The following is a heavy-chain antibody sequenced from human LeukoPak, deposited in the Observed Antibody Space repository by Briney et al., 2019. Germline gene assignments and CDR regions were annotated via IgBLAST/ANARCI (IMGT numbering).Heavy chain of an antibody. Sequence: PSETLSLTCAVYGGSFSGYYWSWIRQPPGKGLEWIGEINHSGSTNYNPSLKSRVTISVDTSKNQFSLKVTSVTAADTAVYFCARGPDDLLRDFGVFDLWGQGSLVTVSS. CDR3: ARGPDDLLRDFGVFDL. J-gene: IGHJ4*02. D-gene: IGHD1-26*01. CDR1: GGSFSGYY. V-gene: IGHV4-34*01. CDR2: INHSGST.